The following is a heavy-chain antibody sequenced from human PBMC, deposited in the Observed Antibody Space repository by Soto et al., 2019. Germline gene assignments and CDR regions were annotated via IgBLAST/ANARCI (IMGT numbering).Heavy chain of an antibody. D-gene: IGHD5-18*01. J-gene: IGHJ4*02. V-gene: IGHV4-39*07. CDR1: GDSISRSRYY. Sequence: SETLSLTCTVSGDSISRSRYYWGWIRQPPGKGLEWIGSIYYSGSTYYNLSLRSRITISIDTSRSQFSLKMNSLRAEDTAVYYCARGYSYTQPVFDYWGLGTLVTVSS. CDR2: IYYSGST. CDR3: ARGYSYTQPVFDY.